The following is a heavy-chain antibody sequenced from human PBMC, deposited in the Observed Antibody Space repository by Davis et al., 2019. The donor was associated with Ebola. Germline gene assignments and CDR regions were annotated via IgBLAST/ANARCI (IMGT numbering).Heavy chain of an antibody. V-gene: IGHV3-48*01. J-gene: IGHJ6*02. Sequence: PGGSLRLSCAASGFTFSSYSMDWVRQAPGKGLEWVSYISSSSSTIYYADSVKGRFTISRDNAKNSLYLQMNSLKTEDTAVYYCTTERGEGHYYYYGMNVWGQGTTVTVSS. CDR2: ISSSSSTI. CDR3: TTERGEGHYYYYGMNV. CDR1: GFTFSSYS.